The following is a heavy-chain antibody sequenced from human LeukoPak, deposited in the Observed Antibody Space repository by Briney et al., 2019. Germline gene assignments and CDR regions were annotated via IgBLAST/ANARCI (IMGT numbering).Heavy chain of an antibody. CDR2: LHYSGTT. CDR1: GGSISSTTNS. J-gene: IGHJ4*02. V-gene: IGHV4-39*07. CDR3: AGDFSVTVAGYFDY. D-gene: IGHD6-19*01. Sequence: SETLSLTCTVSGGSISSTTNSWGWIRQPPGKGLEWIGSLHYSGTTYYNPSLKSRVTISVDTSKNQFSLKVTSVTAADTAVYYCAGDFSVTVAGYFDYWGQGTLVTVSS.